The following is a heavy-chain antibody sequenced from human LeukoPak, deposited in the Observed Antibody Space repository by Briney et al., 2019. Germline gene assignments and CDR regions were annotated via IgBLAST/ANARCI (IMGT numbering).Heavy chain of an antibody. D-gene: IGHD2-21*02. J-gene: IGHJ4*02. CDR1: GFTFSNYG. CDR2: IRYDGTYK. CDR3: AKDYWVVTASPRPQPFDY. V-gene: IGHV3-30*02. Sequence: PGGSLRLSCAASGFTFSNYGMHWVRQAPGKGLEWVAFIRYDGTYKYYADSVKGRFTISRDNAKNTLYLQMSSLRAEDTALYYCAKDYWVVTASPRPQPFDYWGQGTLVTVSS.